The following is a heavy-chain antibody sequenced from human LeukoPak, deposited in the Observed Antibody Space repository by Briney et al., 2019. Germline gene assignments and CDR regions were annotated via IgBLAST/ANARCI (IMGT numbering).Heavy chain of an antibody. CDR3: ARGLN. CDR1: GDSISGSGYY. CDR2: ICYSGST. J-gene: IGHJ4*02. V-gene: IGHV4-39*01. Sequence: SETLSLTCSVSGDSISGSGYYWGWIRQPPGKGLEWIGSICYSGSTYYNPSLKSRVTISVDTSKNQFSLKLSSVTAADTALYYCARGLNWGQGTLVTVSS.